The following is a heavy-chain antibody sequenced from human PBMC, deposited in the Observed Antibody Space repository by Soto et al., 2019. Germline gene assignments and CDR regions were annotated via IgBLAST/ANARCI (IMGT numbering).Heavy chain of an antibody. CDR2: INSDGSST. D-gene: IGHD3-22*01. Sequence: PGGSLRLSCAASGFTFSSYWMHWVRQAPGKGLVWVSRINSDGSSTSYADSVKGRFTISRDNAKNTLYLQMNSLRAEDTAVYYCARYYDYSGGTSGGMDVGGQGTTGTVSS. CDR1: GFTFSSYW. J-gene: IGHJ6*02. CDR3: ARYYDYSGGTSGGMDV. V-gene: IGHV3-74*01.